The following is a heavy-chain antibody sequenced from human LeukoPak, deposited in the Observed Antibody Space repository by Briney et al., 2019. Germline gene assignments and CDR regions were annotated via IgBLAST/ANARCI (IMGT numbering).Heavy chain of an antibody. V-gene: IGHV4-61*02. CDR2: IYTSGST. CDR1: GGSISSGVYY. D-gene: IGHD4-17*01. J-gene: IGHJ4*02. Sequence: SKTLSLTCTVSGGSISSGVYYWSWIRQPAGKGLEWIGRIYTSGSTNYNPSLKSRITISVDTSKNQFSLKLSSVTAADTAVYYCAREEAYGDYVLDYWGQGTLATVSS. CDR3: AREEAYGDYVLDY.